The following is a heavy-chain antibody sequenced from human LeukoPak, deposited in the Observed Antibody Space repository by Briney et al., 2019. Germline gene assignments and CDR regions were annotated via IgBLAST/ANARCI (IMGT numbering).Heavy chain of an antibody. V-gene: IGHV1-2*02. CDR1: GYTFTGYY. CDR2: INPNSGGT. D-gene: IGHD3-3*01. CDR3: ARGYDDFWSGYPFDY. Sequence: ASVKVSCKASGYTFTGYYMDWVRQAPGQGLEWMGWINPNSGGTNYAQKFQGRVTVTRDTSISTAYMELSRLRSDDTAVYYCARGYDDFWSGYPFDYWGQGTLVTVSS. J-gene: IGHJ4*02.